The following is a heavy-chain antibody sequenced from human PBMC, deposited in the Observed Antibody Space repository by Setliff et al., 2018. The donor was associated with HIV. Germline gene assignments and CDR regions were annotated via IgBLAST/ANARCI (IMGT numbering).Heavy chain of an antibody. V-gene: IGHV5-51*01. CDR3: VRVRVGGSLYFDF. D-gene: IGHD1-26*01. CDR2: IYPDDSDT. J-gene: IGHJ4*02. CDR1: GYSFPTYW. Sequence: GESLKISCKGSGYSFPTYWIGWVRQMPGKGLEWMGIIYPDDSDTRYSPSFQGQVTISADKSTSTAYLQLRSEDMGIYYCVRVRVGGSLYFDFWGQGTPVTVSS.